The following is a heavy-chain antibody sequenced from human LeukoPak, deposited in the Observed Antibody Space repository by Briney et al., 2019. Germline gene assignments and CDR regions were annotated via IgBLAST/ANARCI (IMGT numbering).Heavy chain of an antibody. CDR2: IKGDGSQT. V-gene: IGHV3-7*01. Sequence: PGGSLRLSCAASGFTFSECWMTWVRQAPGKGLEWVANIKGDGSQTHYVDSVKGRFTTSRDNAKNSVYLQMNSLRADDTAVYYCVSRLVPGLSWGQGILVIVSS. CDR1: GFTFSECW. D-gene: IGHD3-16*01. J-gene: IGHJ4*02. CDR3: VSRLVPGLS.